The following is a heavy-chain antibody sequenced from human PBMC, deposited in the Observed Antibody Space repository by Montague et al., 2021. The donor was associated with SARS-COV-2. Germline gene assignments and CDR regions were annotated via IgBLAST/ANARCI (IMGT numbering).Heavy chain of an antibody. Sequence: SLRLSWSASGFTFSSYAMSWVRQAPGKGLEWVSAISGSGGSTYYADSVKGRFTISRDNSKNTLYLQMNSLRAEDTAVYYCAKGGERITMIVVVITLADFDYWGQGTLVTVSS. CDR2: ISGSGGST. V-gene: IGHV3-23*01. J-gene: IGHJ4*02. CDR1: GFTFSSYA. D-gene: IGHD3-22*01. CDR3: AKGGERITMIVVVITLADFDY.